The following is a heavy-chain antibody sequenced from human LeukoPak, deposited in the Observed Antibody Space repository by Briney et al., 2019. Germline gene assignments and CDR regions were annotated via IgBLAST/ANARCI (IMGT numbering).Heavy chain of an antibody. J-gene: IGHJ6*04. D-gene: IGHD3-10*02. V-gene: IGHV3-48*03. CDR2: ISSSGSTI. CDR3: AELGITMIGGV. CDR1: GFTFSSYE. Sequence: GGSLRLSCAASGFTFSSYEMNWVREAPGKGLEWVSYISSSGSTIYHADSVKGRFTISRDNAKNSLYLQMNSLRAEDTAVYYCAELGITMIGGVWGKGTTVTISS.